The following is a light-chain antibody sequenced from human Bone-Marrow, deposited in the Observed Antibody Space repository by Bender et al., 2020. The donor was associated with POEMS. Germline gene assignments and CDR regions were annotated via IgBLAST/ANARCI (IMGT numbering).Light chain of an antibody. Sequence: QSALTQPASVSGSPGQSITISCTGSGSDVGGYNYVSWYQHHPGSAPKLVIYDVSNRPSGISNRMSGSKSGNTASLTISGLQGEDEAEYYCTSKTPSSTLGVFGPGTKVTVL. CDR3: TSKTPSSTLGV. V-gene: IGLV2-14*03. CDR2: DVS. CDR1: GSDVGGYNY. J-gene: IGLJ1*01.